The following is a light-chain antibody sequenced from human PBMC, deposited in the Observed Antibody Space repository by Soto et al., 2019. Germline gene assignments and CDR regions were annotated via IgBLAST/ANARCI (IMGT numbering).Light chain of an antibody. V-gene: IGKV1-5*03. J-gene: IGKJ1*01. CDR2: KAS. CDR1: QSISSW. Sequence: DIQMTQSPSTLSASVGDRVTITCRARQSISSWLAWSQQKPGKAPKLLIYKASILASGVPSRFSGSGSGTEFTLTISSLQPDDFATYYCQPYNSLWTFCQGTKVEIK. CDR3: QPYNSLWT.